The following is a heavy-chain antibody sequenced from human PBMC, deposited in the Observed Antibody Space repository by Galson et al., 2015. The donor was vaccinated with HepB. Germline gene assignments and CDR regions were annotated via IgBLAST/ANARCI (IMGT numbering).Heavy chain of an antibody. CDR3: ARASRFLEYKNWFDP. V-gene: IGHV1-69*13. D-gene: IGHD3-3*01. CDR2: IIPIFGTA. J-gene: IGHJ5*02. Sequence: SVKVSCKASGGTFSSYAISWERQAPGQGLEWMGGIIPIFGTANYAQKFQSRVTITADESTNTAYMELGSLRSEDTAVYYCARASRFLEYKNWFDPWGQGTLVTVSS. CDR1: GGTFSSYA.